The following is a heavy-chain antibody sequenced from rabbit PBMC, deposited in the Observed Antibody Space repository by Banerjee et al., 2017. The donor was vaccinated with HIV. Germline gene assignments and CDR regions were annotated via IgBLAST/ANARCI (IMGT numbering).Heavy chain of an antibody. Sequence: DLVQPEGSLPLTCKASGFDFSSSYWMCWVRQAPGKGLEWIACIDAGSSGSTYYANWAKGRFTISKASWTTVTLQMTSLTAADTASYFCARDLAGVIGWNFNLWGQGTLVTVS. CDR3: ARDLAGVIGWNFNL. D-gene: IGHD4-1*01. CDR1: GFDFSSSYW. CDR2: IDAGSSGST. J-gene: IGHJ4*01. V-gene: IGHV1S45*01.